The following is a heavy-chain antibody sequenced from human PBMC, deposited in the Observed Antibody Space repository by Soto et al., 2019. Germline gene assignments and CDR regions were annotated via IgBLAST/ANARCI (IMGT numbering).Heavy chain of an antibody. Sequence: ASETLSLTCSVSGVSVSSGSFYWSWIRQPPGEGLEWIGFIYNTETFNYNPSLKSRVTLSVDASKHQFSLKLSSVTAADTAVYYCARVPLRYSSSHNFDSWGQGALVTVSS. CDR3: ARVPLRYSSSHNFDS. J-gene: IGHJ4*02. CDR2: IYNTETF. D-gene: IGHD6-19*01. V-gene: IGHV4-61*01. CDR1: GVSVSSGSFY.